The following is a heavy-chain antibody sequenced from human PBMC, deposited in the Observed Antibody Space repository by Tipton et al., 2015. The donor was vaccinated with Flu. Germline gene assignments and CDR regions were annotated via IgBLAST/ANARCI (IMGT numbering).Heavy chain of an antibody. CDR2: INPNSGGT. CDR1: GYTFTGYY. J-gene: IGHJ6*02. Sequence: QVQPVQSGAEVKKPGASVKVSCKASGYTFTGYYMHWVRQAPGQGLEWMGWINPNSGGTNYAQKFQGRVTMARDTSISTAYMELSRLRSDDTAVYYCASMTTVTSGDYYGMDVWGQGTTVTVSS. D-gene: IGHD4-11*01. V-gene: IGHV1-2*02. CDR3: ASMTTVTSGDYYGMDV.